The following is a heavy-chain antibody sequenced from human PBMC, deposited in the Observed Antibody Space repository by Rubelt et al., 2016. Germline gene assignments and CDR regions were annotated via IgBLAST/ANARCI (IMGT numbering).Heavy chain of an antibody. Sequence: EVQLVESGGGLVLGGSLRLSCVASGFTFSTYWMSWVRQAPGKGLEWVANIKHDGSEKYYLDYVKGRFTISRDNAKNSLYWQMNSLRAEETAVYYCATDSGRRLEYWGQGTLVTVSS. V-gene: IGHV3-7*04. CDR1: GFTFSTYW. J-gene: IGHJ4*02. D-gene: IGHD1-26*01. CDR2: IKHDGSEK. CDR3: ATDSGRRLEY.